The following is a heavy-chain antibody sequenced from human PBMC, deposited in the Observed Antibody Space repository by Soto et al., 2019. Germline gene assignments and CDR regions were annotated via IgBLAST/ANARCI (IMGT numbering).Heavy chain of an antibody. CDR3: ARDLGSVYSSSWQDNNYYYGMDV. J-gene: IGHJ6*02. CDR1: GFTFSSYA. D-gene: IGHD6-13*01. Sequence: QVQLVESGGGVVQPGRSLRLSCAASGFTFSSYAMHWVRQAPGKGLEWVAVISYDGSNKYYADSVKGRFTISRDNSKNTLYLQMNSLRAEDTAVYYCARDLGSVYSSSWQDNNYYYGMDVWGQGTTVTVSS. V-gene: IGHV3-30-3*01. CDR2: ISYDGSNK.